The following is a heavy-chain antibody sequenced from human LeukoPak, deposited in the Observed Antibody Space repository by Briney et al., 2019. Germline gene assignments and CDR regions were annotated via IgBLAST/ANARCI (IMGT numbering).Heavy chain of an antibody. Sequence: SGPTVVKPTQTLTLTCSFSGFSLATGGVGVGWLRQSPGKALEWLAIIYWDDDKRYYPSLRSRLTVTKDASKNQVVLEMTNMAPSDTATYYCAHTLYCAGAHCQLFHHWGRGLLVTVSS. CDR2: IYWDDDK. D-gene: IGHD1-1*01. V-gene: IGHV2-5*02. CDR1: GFSLATGGVG. J-gene: IGHJ4*02. CDR3: AHTLYCAGAHCQLFHH.